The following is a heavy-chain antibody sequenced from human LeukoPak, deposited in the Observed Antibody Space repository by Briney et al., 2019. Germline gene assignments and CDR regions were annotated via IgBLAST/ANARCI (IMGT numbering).Heavy chain of an antibody. Sequence: GGSLRLSCAASGFTFSSYAMSWVRQAPGKGLEWVSAISGSGGSTYYADSAMGRFTISRDNSKNTLYLQMNSLRAEDTAVYYCAKDLFALASGFDYWGQGTLVTVSS. CDR1: GFTFSSYA. V-gene: IGHV3-23*01. D-gene: IGHD6-6*01. CDR3: AKDLFALASGFDY. CDR2: ISGSGGST. J-gene: IGHJ4*02.